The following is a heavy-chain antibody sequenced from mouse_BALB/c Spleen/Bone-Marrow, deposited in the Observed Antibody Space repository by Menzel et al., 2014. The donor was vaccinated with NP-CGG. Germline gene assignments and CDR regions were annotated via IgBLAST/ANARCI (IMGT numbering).Heavy chain of an antibody. CDR1: GFSLTGYG. CDR2: IWSDGST. J-gene: IGHJ3*01. V-gene: IGHV2-6-7*01. Sequence: VMLVESGPGLVAPSQSLSITCTVSGFSLTGYGVNWVRQPPGKGLEWLGMIWSDGSTDYNSALKSRLSISKDNSKSQVFLKMNRLQADDSARYYCARGGGHPFAYWGQGTLVTVSA. CDR3: ARGGGHPFAY.